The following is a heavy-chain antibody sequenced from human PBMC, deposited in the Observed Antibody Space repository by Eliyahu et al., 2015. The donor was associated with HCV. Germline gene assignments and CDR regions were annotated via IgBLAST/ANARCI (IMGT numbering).Heavy chain of an antibody. CDR1: GYLFSDYF. J-gene: IGHJ4*02. V-gene: IGHV1-2*02. D-gene: IGHD2-21*01. CDR2: VNPNSGAT. CDR3: ARELQFRTDY. Sequence: QVQLVQSGAAXKRPGTSVKVSXXXXGYLFSDYFMHWVRQAPGQGLEWLGWVNPNSGATNFAQKFQGRVTMTGDTSLSTAYMELNSLTSEDTAVYYCARELQFRTDYWGQGTLVTVS.